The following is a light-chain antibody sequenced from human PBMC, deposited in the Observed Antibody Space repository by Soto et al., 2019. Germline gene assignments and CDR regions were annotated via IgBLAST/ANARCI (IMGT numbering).Light chain of an antibody. V-gene: IGKV1-39*01. CDR2: AAS. J-gene: IGKJ1*01. CDR3: QQSHSTPRT. Sequence: DIQMTQSPSSLSASVGDTVTITCRASQSITSYLSWYQQQPGKAPKLLMYAASSLQSGVPSRFSGSGSGTDFTLTISSLHPEDFATYYCQQSHSTPRTLGQGTKVDIK. CDR1: QSITSY.